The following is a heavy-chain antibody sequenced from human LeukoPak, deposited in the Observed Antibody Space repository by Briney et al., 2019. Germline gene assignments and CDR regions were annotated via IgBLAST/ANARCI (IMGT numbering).Heavy chain of an antibody. CDR3: ARGDYYYGSGSYLWFDP. Sequence: ASVKVSCKASGYTFTGYYMHWVRQAPGQGLEWMGWINPNSGGTNYAQKFQGRVTMTRDTSISTAYMELSRLRSEDTAVYYCARGDYYYGSGSYLWFDPWGQGTLVTVSS. CDR2: INPNSGGT. V-gene: IGHV1-2*02. D-gene: IGHD3-10*01. J-gene: IGHJ5*02. CDR1: GYTFTGYY.